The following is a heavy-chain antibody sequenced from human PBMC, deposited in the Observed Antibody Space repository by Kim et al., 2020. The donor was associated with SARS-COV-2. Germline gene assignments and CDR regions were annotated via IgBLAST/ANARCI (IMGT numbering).Heavy chain of an antibody. J-gene: IGHJ6*02. V-gene: IGHV3-30*04. CDR3: ARDRDYYDILTGYLRGGGIYYYGMDV. CDR2: ISYDGSNK. CDR1: GFTFSSYA. D-gene: IGHD3-9*01. Sequence: GGSLRLSCASSGFTFSSYAMHWVRQAPGKGLEWVAVISYDGSNKYYADSVKGRFTISRDNSKNTLYLQMNSLRAEDTAVYYCARDRDYYDILTGYLRGGGIYYYGMDVWGQGTTVTVSS.